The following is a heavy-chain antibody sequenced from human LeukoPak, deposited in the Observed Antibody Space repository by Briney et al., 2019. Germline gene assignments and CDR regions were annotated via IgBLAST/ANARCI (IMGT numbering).Heavy chain of an antibody. J-gene: IGHJ4*02. CDR2: IIPIFGTA. CDR3: ARFLSRRWLQSE. V-gene: IGHV1-69*05. Sequence: SAKVSCKASGGTFSSYAISWVRQAPGQGLEWMGGIIPIFGTANYAQKFQGRVTITTDESTSTAYMELSSLRSEDTAVYYCARFLSRRWLQSEWGQGTLVTVSS. D-gene: IGHD5-24*01. CDR1: GGTFSSYA.